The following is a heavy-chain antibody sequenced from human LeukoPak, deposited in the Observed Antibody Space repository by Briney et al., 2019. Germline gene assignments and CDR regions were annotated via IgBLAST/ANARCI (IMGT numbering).Heavy chain of an antibody. CDR1: GYTFTGYY. V-gene: IGHV1-2*02. CDR2: INPNSGGT. J-gene: IGHJ4*02. Sequence: ASVKVSCKASGYTFTGYYMHWVRQAPGQGLEWMGWINPNSGGTNYAQKFQGRVTMTRDTSISTAYMELSRLRSDDTAVYYCARERAPVVTAIRSGNDYWGQGTLVTVSS. CDR3: ARERAPVVTAIRSGNDY. D-gene: IGHD2-21*02.